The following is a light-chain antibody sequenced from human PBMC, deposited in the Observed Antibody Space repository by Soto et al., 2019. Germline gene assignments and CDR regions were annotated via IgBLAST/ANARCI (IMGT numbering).Light chain of an antibody. J-gene: IGKJ4*01. V-gene: IGKV1-17*01. CDR3: QQHNSYPMT. Sequence: DIQMTQTPSSLSASVGDRVTITCRASQDIRSDLGWYHQKPGKPPKRLIYAASSLQSGVPSRFSGSGSGTEFTLTISSLQPEDFAIYYCQQHNSYPMTFGGGTKVEIK. CDR1: QDIRSD. CDR2: AAS.